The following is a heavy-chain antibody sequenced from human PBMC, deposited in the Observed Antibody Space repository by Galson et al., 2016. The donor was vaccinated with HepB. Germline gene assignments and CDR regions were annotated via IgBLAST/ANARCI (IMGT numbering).Heavy chain of an antibody. CDR2: ITSSSSYN. CDR1: GFTFSSFA. CDR3: ARDAPPDHYDFWSGYYPSSYGMDV. V-gene: IGHV3-21*01. J-gene: IGHJ6*02. D-gene: IGHD3-3*01. Sequence: SLRLSCAASGFTFSSFAMNWVRQAPGKGLEWVPSITSSSSYNYYADSVKGRFTISRGNAKNSLYLQMNGLRAEDTAVYYCARDAPPDHYDFWSGYYPSSYGMDVWGQGTTVTVSS.